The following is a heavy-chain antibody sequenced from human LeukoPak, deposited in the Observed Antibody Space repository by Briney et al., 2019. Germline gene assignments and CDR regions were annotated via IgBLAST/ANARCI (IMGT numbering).Heavy chain of an antibody. CDR3: ARGLRWDLTISGTSTFDY. D-gene: IGHD1-26*01. V-gene: IGHV4-39*01. J-gene: IGHJ4*02. CDR2: IYYSGST. Sequence: SETLSLTCTVSGVSIRSSSFYCGWIRQPPGKGLEWIGSIYYSGSTYYRPSLKSRVTMSVDTSKNQFSLRLSSVTAADTAVYYCARGLRWDLTISGTSTFDYWGQGSLVTVSS. CDR1: GVSIRSSSFY.